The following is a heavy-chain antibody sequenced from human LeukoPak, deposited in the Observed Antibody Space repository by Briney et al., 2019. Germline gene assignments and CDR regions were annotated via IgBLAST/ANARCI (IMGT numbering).Heavy chain of an antibody. V-gene: IGHV4-4*07. D-gene: IGHD6-6*01. Sequence: SETLSLTCTVSGGSISSYYWSWIRQPAGKGLEWIGRIYTSGSTNYNPSLKSRVTMSVDTSKNQFSLKLSSVTAADTAVYYCARKGGYSSSSDADWFDPWGQGTLVTVSS. CDR2: IYTSGST. CDR1: GGSISSYY. J-gene: IGHJ5*02. CDR3: ARKGGYSSSSDADWFDP.